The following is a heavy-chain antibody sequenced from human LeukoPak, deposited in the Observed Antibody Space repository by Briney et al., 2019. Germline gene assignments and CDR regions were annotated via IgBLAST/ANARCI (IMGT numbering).Heavy chain of an antibody. CDR2: INPNSGGT. Sequence: GASVKVSCKASGYTFTGYYMHWVRQAPGQGLEWMGRINPNSGGTNYAQKFQGRVTMTRDTSTSTVYMELSSLRSEDTAVYYCAAADPYYYYYMDVWGKGTTVTVSS. CDR3: AAADPYYYYYMDV. D-gene: IGHD6-13*01. J-gene: IGHJ6*03. CDR1: GYTFTGYY. V-gene: IGHV1-2*06.